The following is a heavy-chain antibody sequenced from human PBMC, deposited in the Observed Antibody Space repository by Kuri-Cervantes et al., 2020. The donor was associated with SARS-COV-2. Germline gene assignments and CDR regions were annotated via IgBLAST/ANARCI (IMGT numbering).Heavy chain of an antibody. V-gene: IGHV3-74*01. CDR1: GFTFSGHW. CDR3: ARTGVVPAAPYYYYGMDV. CDR2: INPDGSYT. Sequence: GESLKISCAASGFTFSGHWIHWVRQAPGKGLVWVSRINPDGSYTNNADSVKGRLTLSRDNAKNTLYLQMNSLRAEDTAVYYCARTGVVPAAPYYYYGMDVWGQGTTVTVSS. D-gene: IGHD2-2*01. J-gene: IGHJ6*02.